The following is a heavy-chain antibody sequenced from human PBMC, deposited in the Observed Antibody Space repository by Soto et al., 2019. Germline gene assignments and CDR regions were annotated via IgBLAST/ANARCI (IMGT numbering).Heavy chain of an antibody. CDR3: AKGVGDSSGWLFSLGHYGMDV. CDR1: GFTFDDYA. V-gene: IGHV3-9*01. Sequence: GGSLRLSCAASGFTFDDYAMHWVRQAPGKGLEWVSGISWNSGSIGYADSVKGRFTISRDNAKNSLYLQMNSLRAEDTALYYCAKGVGDSSGWLFSLGHYGMDVWGQGTTVTVSS. J-gene: IGHJ6*02. CDR2: ISWNSGSI. D-gene: IGHD6-19*01.